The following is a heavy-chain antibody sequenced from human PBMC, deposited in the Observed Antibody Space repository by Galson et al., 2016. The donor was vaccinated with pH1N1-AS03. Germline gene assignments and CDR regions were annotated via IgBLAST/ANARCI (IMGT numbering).Heavy chain of an antibody. V-gene: IGHV3-13*01. CDR2: IAATGPT. J-gene: IGHJ3*01. CDR3: ARDLGKWRMQIWLQIYGFDL. D-gene: IGHD5-18*01. Sequence: SLRLSCAASGFTVTRNDMHWVRQATGKGLEWVSIIAATGPTHYADSVKGRFTISREIPQNSLYLQMDSLRAEDTAVHFCARDLGKWRMQIWLQIYGFDLWGQGTKVIVSS. CDR1: GFTVTRND.